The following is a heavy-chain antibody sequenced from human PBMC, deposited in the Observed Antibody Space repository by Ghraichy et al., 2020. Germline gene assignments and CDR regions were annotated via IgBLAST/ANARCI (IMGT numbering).Heavy chain of an antibody. D-gene: IGHD5-12*01. CDR1: GGSISSSSYY. CDR3: ASTLECFRMPITYFDY. CDR2: IYYSGST. Sequence: ETLSLTCTVSGGSISSSSYYWGWIRQPPGKGLEWIGSIYYSGSTYYNPSLKSRVTISVDTSKNQFSLKLSSVTAADTAVYYCASTLECFRMPITYFDYWGQGTLVTVSS. V-gene: IGHV4-39*01. J-gene: IGHJ4*02.